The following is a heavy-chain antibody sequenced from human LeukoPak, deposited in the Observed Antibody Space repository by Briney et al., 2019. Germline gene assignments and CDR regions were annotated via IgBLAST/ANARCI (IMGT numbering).Heavy chain of an antibody. J-gene: IGHJ6*03. Sequence: ASVKVPCKASGYTFTSYGISWVRQAPGQPLEGMGWISAYNGNTNYAQKLQGRVTMTTDTSTSTAYMELRSLRSDDTAVYYCARDCTSTSCPYYYYYYMDVWGKGTTVTVSS. CDR2: ISAYNGNT. V-gene: IGHV1-18*01. D-gene: IGHD2-2*01. CDR3: ARDCTSTSCPYYYYYYMDV. CDR1: GYTFTSYG.